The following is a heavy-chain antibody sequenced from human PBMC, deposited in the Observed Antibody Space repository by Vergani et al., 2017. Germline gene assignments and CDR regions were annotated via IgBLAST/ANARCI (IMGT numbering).Heavy chain of an antibody. Sequence: EVQLVESGGGLVKPGGSLRLSCAASGFTFSSYSMNWVRQAPGKGLEWVSSISSSSSYIYYADSVKGRFTISRDNAKNSLYLQMNSLRAEDTAVYYGERGGSGSPAFPTGNGMDVWGQGTTVTVSS. J-gene: IGHJ6*02. CDR3: ERGGSGSPAFPTGNGMDV. CDR1: GFTFSSYS. CDR2: ISSSSSYI. D-gene: IGHD2-2*01. V-gene: IGHV3-21*01.